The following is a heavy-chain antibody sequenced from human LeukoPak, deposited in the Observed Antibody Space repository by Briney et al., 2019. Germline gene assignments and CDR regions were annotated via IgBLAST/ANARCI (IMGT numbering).Heavy chain of an antibody. CDR1: GGSISSYY. J-gene: IGHJ4*02. CDR3: ARLVVRSGSPFDY. D-gene: IGHD3-3*01. V-gene: IGHV4-59*01. CDR2: IYYSGST. Sequence: PSETLSLTCTVSGGSISSYYWSWIRQPPGKGLEWIGYIYYSGSTNYNPSLKSRVTISVDTSKNQFSLKQSSVTAADTAVYYCARLVVRSGSPFDYWGQGTLVTVSS.